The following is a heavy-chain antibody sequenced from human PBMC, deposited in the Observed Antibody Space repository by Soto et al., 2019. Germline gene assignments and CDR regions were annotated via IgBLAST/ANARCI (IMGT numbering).Heavy chain of an antibody. Sequence: QVQLQESGPGLVKPSETLSLTCTVSGGSISSYYWSWIRQPPGKGLEWIGYIYYSGSTNYNPSLKSRDTISLDTSKNQFSLELCSVTAADTAVDSCARQRACSGGRCYSKLFGPWGQGTLVTVSS. CDR1: GGSISSYY. CDR3: ARQRACSGGRCYSKLFGP. J-gene: IGHJ5*02. V-gene: IGHV4-59*08. D-gene: IGHD2-15*01. CDR2: IYYSGST.